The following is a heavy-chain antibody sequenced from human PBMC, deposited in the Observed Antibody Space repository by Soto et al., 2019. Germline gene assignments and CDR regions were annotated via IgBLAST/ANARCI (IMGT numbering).Heavy chain of an antibody. D-gene: IGHD3-22*01. J-gene: IGHJ4*02. CDR3: ARNSSSGTFGN. Sequence: ASVKVSCKASGYTFINNAITWVRPAPGQGLEWMGWISTENGNTNYAQNLQGRVILTRDRSTNTAYMELRSLRPEDTATYYCARNSSSGTFGNWGQGARVTVSS. CDR2: ISTENGNT. CDR1: GYTFINNA. V-gene: IGHV1-18*04.